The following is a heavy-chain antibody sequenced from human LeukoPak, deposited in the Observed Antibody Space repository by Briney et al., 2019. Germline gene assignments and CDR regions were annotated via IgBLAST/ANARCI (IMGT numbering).Heavy chain of an antibody. CDR1: GYTFTGYY. V-gene: IGHV1-2*06. J-gene: IGHJ6*03. CDR2: INPNSGGT. CDR3: ARGRWACYNSPPPPYMDV. D-gene: IGHD5-24*01. Sequence: ASVKVSCKASGYTFTGYYMHWVRQAPGQGLEWMGRINPNSGGTNYAQKFQGRVTMTRDTSISTAYMELSRLRSDATAVYYCARGRWACYNSPPPPYMDVWGKGTTVTVSS.